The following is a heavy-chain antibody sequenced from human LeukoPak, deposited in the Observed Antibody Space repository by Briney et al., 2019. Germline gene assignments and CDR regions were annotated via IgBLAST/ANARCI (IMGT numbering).Heavy chain of an antibody. CDR1: GFTFSTYA. CDR2: ISSRGSTI. Sequence: PGGSLRLSCAASGFTFSTYAMSWVRQAPGKGLEWVSYISSRGSTIYYADSVKGRFTISRDNAKNSLDLQMNSLRVEDTAVYYCARDIKHFDYWGQGILVTVSS. J-gene: IGHJ4*02. V-gene: IGHV3-11*01. CDR3: ARDIKHFDY.